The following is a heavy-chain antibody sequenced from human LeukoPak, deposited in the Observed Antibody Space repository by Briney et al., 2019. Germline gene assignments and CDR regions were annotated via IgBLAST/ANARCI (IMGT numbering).Heavy chain of an antibody. CDR2: ISGSGGST. CDR3: AKNLYQLLSYYFDY. Sequence: GGSLRLSCAASGFTFSSYGMSWVRQAPGKGLEWVSAISGSGGSTYYADSVKGRFTIPRDNSKNTLYLQMNSLRAEDTAVYYCAKNLYQLLSYYFDYWGQGTLVTVSS. J-gene: IGHJ4*02. V-gene: IGHV3-23*01. CDR1: GFTFSSYG. D-gene: IGHD2-2*01.